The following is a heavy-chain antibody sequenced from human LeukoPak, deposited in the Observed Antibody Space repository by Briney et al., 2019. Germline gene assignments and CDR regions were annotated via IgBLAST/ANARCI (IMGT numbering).Heavy chain of an antibody. CDR1: GGSISSYY. D-gene: IGHD3-10*01. CDR2: IYYSGST. J-gene: IGHJ6*03. V-gene: IGHV4-59*08. CDR3: ARGRITMVRGVIYYYYYCMDV. Sequence: SETLSLTCTVSGGSISSYYWSWIRQPPGKGLEWIGYIYYSGSTNYNPSLKSRVTISVDTSKNQFSLKLSSVTAADTAVYYCARGRITMVRGVIYYYYYCMDVWGKGTTVTISS.